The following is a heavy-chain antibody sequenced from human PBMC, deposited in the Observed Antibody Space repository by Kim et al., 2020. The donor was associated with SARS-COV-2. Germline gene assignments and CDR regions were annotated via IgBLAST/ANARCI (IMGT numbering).Heavy chain of an antibody. J-gene: IGHJ4*02. V-gene: IGHV4-34*01. CDR2: INHSGST. CDR1: GGSFSGYY. D-gene: IGHD6-13*01. CDR3: ARVMVAAGTSDY. Sequence: SETLSLTCAVYGGSFSGYYWSWIRQPPGKGLEWIGEINHSGSTNYNPSLKSRVTISVDTSKNQFSLKLSSVTAADTAVYYCARVMVAAGTSDYWGQGTLVTVSS.